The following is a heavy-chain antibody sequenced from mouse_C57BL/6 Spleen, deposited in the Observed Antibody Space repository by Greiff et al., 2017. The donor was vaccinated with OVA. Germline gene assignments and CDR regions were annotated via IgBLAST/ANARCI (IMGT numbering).Heavy chain of an antibody. D-gene: IGHD2-3*01. CDR2: INPSNGGT. CDR1: GYTFTSYW. V-gene: IGHV1-53*01. Sequence: QVQLQQPGTELVKPGASVKLSCKASGYTFTSYWMHWVKQRPGQGLEWIGNINPSNGGTNYNEKFKSKATLTVDKSSSTAYMQLSSLTSEDSAVYSGAHYDGYDGAGYFDVWGTGTTVTVSS. J-gene: IGHJ1*03. CDR3: AHYDGYDGAGYFDV.